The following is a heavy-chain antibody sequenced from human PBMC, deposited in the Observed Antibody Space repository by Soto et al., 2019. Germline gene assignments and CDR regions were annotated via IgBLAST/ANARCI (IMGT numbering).Heavy chain of an antibody. CDR1: GFTFDDYA. J-gene: IGHJ4*02. Sequence: GGSLRLSCAASGFTFDDYAMHWVRQAPGKGLEWVSGISWNSGSIGYADSVKGRFTISRDNAKNSLYLQMNSLRAEDTALYYCAKRSGVAGVFDYWGQGTLVTVSS. V-gene: IGHV3-9*01. D-gene: IGHD6-19*01. CDR3: AKRSGVAGVFDY. CDR2: ISWNSGSI.